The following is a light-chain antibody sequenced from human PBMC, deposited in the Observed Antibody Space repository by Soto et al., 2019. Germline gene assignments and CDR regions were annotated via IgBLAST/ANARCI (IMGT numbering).Light chain of an antibody. Sequence: QSVLTQPASVSGSPGQSITISCTGTSSDVGRYNYVSWYQHHPGKAPKLIIYEVSSRPSGVSGRFSGSKSGNTASLTISGLQAEDEADYYCSPYTTSITYVFGSGTKVTVL. CDR3: SPYTTSITYV. CDR2: EVS. J-gene: IGLJ1*01. CDR1: SSDVGRYNY. V-gene: IGLV2-14*01.